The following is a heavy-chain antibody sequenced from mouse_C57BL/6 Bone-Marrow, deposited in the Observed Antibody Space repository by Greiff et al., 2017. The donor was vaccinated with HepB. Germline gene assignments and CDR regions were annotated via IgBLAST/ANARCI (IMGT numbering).Heavy chain of an antibody. V-gene: IGHV1-81*01. Sequence: VQLQESGAELARPGASVKLSCKASGYTFTSYGISWVKQRTGQGLEWIGEIYPRSGNTYYNEKFKGKATLTAEKSSSTAYMQLSSLTSEDSAVYFCARHYEDYAMDYWGQGTSVTVSS. CDR3: ARHYEDYAMDY. D-gene: IGHD2-4*01. CDR2: IYPRSGNT. J-gene: IGHJ4*01. CDR1: GYTFTSYG.